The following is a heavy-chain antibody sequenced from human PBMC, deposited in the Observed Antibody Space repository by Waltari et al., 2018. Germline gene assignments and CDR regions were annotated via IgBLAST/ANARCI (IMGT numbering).Heavy chain of an antibody. D-gene: IGHD2-2*01. CDR2: IKPTSVGT. J-gene: IGHJ5*02. Sequence: QVHLVQSGAEVKRPGASVKVSCRTSGYTFTGYYIHWVRQAPGPGLDWMGWIKPTSVGTNYAQKFQGRVTMTRETSISTAYMEVGRLRFDDTAMYYCAREVKDIVVVTGAIDGWFDPWSQGTLVTVSS. V-gene: IGHV1-2*02. CDR3: AREVKDIVVVTGAIDGWFDP. CDR1: GYTFTGYY.